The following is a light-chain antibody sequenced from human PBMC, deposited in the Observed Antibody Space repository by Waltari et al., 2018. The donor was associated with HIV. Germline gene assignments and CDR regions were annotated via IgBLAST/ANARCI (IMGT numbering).Light chain of an antibody. V-gene: IGLV2-14*01. CDR1: SSDFGFDNY. Sequence: QSVLTQPASVSGSPGQSVTISCTGTSSDFGFDNYVSWYQHYPGKAPTLSIYEVSSRPSGVSDRFSGSKSGNPASLTISGLQNEDEADYFCTSYTTSDTLRFGGGTKVTVL. CDR3: TSYTTSDTLR. J-gene: IGLJ3*02. CDR2: EVS.